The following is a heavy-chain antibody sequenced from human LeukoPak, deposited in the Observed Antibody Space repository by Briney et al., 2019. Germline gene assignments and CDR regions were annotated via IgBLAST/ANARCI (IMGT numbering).Heavy chain of an antibody. CDR1: GFTLSSYT. D-gene: IGHD3-16*01. J-gene: IGHJ4*02. Sequence: HPGGSLRLSCAAAGFTLSSYTMVWLRQPPGKGLEWVAVVSYDGTVQYYTDSVKCRFIISRDNSKGTMSLQMSSLRVEDTGMYYCARDWGVDNWGQGTLVTVSP. CDR3: ARDWGVDN. V-gene: IGHV3-30*04. CDR2: VSYDGTVQ.